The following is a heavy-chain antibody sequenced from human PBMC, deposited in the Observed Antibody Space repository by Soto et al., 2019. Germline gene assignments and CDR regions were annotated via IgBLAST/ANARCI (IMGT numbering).Heavy chain of an antibody. CDR1: GGSFSGYY. CDR3: ARVRGNYRGIYYYYYGMDV. D-gene: IGHD4-4*01. V-gene: IGHV4-34*01. CDR2: INHSGST. Sequence: SETLSLTCAVYGGSFSGYYWSWIRQPPGKGLEWIGEINHSGSTNYNPSLKSRVTISVDTSKNQFSLKLSSVTAADTAVYYCARVRGNYRGIYYYYYGMDVWGQGTTVTVSS. J-gene: IGHJ6*02.